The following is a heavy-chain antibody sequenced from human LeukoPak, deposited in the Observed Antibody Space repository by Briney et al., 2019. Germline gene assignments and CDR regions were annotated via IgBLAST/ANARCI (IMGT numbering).Heavy chain of an antibody. Sequence: SETLSLTCAVYGGSFSGYYWGWIRQPPGKGLEWIGSIYHSGSTYYNPSLKSRVTISVDTSKNQFSLKLSSVTAADTAVYYCARDGIAAAQEDYWGQGTLVTVSS. V-gene: IGHV4-38-2*02. CDR3: ARDGIAAAQEDY. CDR1: GGSFSGYY. J-gene: IGHJ4*02. CDR2: IYHSGST. D-gene: IGHD6-13*01.